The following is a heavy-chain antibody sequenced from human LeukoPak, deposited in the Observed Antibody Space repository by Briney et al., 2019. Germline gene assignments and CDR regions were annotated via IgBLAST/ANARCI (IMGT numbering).Heavy chain of an antibody. CDR2: IYYKGST. V-gene: IGHV4-59*08. CDR1: GGSINSPY. D-gene: IGHD6-19*01. Sequence: SETLSLTCTVSGGSINSPYWSWIRQPPGKGLEWIGDIYYKGSTNYNPSLKSRVTISVDTSKNHLSLKLTSVLAADTAIYYCVRRDNTGWNYFDYWGQGILVTVSS. J-gene: IGHJ4*02. CDR3: VRRDNTGWNYFDY.